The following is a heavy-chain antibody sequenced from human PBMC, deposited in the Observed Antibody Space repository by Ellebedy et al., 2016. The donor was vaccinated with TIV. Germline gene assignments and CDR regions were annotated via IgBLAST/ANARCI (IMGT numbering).Heavy chain of an antibody. CDR3: ARPWVEMATIGDAFDI. J-gene: IGHJ3*02. V-gene: IGHV3-23*01. CDR1: GFTFSSYS. D-gene: IGHD5-24*01. CDR2: ISGSGGST. Sequence: PGGSLRLSCAASGFTFSSYSMNWVRQAPGKGLEWVSAISGSGGSTYYADSVKGRFTISRDNSKNTLYLHMNSLRAEDTGVYYCARPWVEMATIGDAFDIWGQGTMVSVSS.